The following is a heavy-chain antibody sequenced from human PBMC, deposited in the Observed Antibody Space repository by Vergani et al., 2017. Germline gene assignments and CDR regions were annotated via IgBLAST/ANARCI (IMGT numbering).Heavy chain of an antibody. CDR3: TRQPQEGASGPPSVPT. D-gene: IGHD5-12*01. CDR1: GAPISYWC. J-gene: IGHJ4*02. CDR2: LCPSGST. V-gene: IGHV4-4*07. Sequence: QVQLQESGPGLVEPSETLSLTCSASGAPISYWCWSWLRQPAGKGLEWIGRLCPSGSTNYKPSLKSRVTMSIDTSKNQFSLKVTSVTAADTAVYYCTRQPQEGASGPPSVPTWGQGISVIVSS.